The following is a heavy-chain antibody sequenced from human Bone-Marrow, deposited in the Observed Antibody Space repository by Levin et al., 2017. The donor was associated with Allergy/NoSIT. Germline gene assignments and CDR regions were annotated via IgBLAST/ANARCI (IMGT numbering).Heavy chain of an antibody. CDR2: IKSKGSGGTT. V-gene: IGHV3-15*01. Sequence: GESLKISCAASGFTFSDAWMSWVRQAPGKGLEWVGRIKSKGSGGTTDYATPVKGRFTISRDDSKNTIYLQMNSLKTEDTAVYYCAWVNTVTTMGYWGQGTLVTVSP. CDR3: AWVNTVTTMGY. J-gene: IGHJ4*02. CDR1: GFTFSDAW. D-gene: IGHD4-17*01.